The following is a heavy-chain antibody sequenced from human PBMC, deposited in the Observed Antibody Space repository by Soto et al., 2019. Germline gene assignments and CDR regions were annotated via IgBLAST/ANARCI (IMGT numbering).Heavy chain of an antibody. V-gene: IGHV3-43*02. D-gene: IGHD1-7*01. J-gene: IGHJ6*02. CDR2: ISGDGGST. CDR3: AKDIGVTGTNGMDV. CDR1: GFTFDDYA. Sequence: GGSLRLSCAASGFTFDDYAMHWARQAPGKGLEWVSLISGDGGSTYYADSVKGRFTISRDNSKNSLYLQMNSLRTEDTALYYCAKDIGVTGTNGMDVWGQGTTVTVSS.